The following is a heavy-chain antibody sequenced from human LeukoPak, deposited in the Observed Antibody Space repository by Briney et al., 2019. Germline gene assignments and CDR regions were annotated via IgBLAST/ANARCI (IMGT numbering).Heavy chain of an antibody. Sequence: GGSLRLSCAASGFTFSNAWMSWVRQAPGKGLEWVSSISSSSYIYYADSVKGRFTISRDNAKNSLYLQMNSLRAEDTAVYYCARDPRGWNPTVFDYWGQGTLVTVSS. J-gene: IGHJ4*02. CDR2: ISSSSYI. D-gene: IGHD1-1*01. CDR3: ARDPRGWNPTVFDY. V-gene: IGHV3-69-1*01. CDR1: GFTFSNAW.